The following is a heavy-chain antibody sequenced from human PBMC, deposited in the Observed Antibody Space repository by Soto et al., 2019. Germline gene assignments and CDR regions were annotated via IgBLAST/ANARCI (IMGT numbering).Heavy chain of an antibody. Sequence: QVQLVQSGAEVKKPGSSVKVSCKASGGTFSSYTISWVRQAPGQGLEWMGRIIPILGIANYAQKFRGRVTITADKSTSTAYMELSSLRSEDTAVYYCARMRYGGNDFDYWGQGTLVTVSS. J-gene: IGHJ4*02. CDR3: ARMRYGGNDFDY. D-gene: IGHD4-17*01. CDR2: IIPILGIA. V-gene: IGHV1-69*02. CDR1: GGTFSSYT.